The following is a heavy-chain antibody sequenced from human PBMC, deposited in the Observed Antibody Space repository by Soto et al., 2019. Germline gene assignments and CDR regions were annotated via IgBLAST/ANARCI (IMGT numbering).Heavy chain of an antibody. CDR2: IFHSGST. J-gene: IGHJ5*02. V-gene: IGHV4-59*12. CDR3: ARSGYYRLDWFDP. D-gene: IGHD3-22*01. CDR1: GASIGSYY. Sequence: PSETLSLTCTVSGASIGSYYWRWIRQPPGKGLEWVGFIFHSGSTNCNPSLKSRVTFSVDTSKNQFSLKLTSVTAADTAVYYCARSGYYRLDWFDPWGQGTLVTVSS.